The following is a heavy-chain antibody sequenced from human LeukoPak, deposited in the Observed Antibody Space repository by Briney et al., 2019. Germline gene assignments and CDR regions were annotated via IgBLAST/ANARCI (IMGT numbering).Heavy chain of an antibody. D-gene: IGHD2-2*01. Sequence: PGGPLRSSSAALGFTFSSYWMSWVRQAPGKGLEWGANIKQNGREKYYVDSVKGRFTISRDNAKNSLYLQMNRLRAEDTAVYYCARDPEYQLLNYYYYYMDVWGKGTTVTVSS. CDR3: ARDPEYQLLNYYYYYMDV. CDR2: IKQNGREK. CDR1: GFTFSSYW. V-gene: IGHV3-7*01. J-gene: IGHJ6*03.